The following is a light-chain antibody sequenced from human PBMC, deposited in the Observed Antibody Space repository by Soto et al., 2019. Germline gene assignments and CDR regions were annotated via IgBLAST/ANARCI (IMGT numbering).Light chain of an antibody. CDR3: QQYNSYSRT. J-gene: IGKJ1*01. CDR2: KAS. CDR1: QSISSW. Sequence: DIQMTQSPSTLSASVGDRVTITCRASQSISSWLAWYQQKPGKAPKLLIYKASSLESGVPSRFSGSGSGTEFTLTISSLHHDDFATYYCQQYNSYSRTFGQGTKVEIK. V-gene: IGKV1-5*03.